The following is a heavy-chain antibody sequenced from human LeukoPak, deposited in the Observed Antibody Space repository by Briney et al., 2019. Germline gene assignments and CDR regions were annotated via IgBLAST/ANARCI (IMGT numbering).Heavy chain of an antibody. D-gene: IGHD3-10*01. CDR1: GLSLGNYW. Sequence: GGSLRLSCVGSGLSLGNYWMDWVRQAPGKGLEWVANIRKDGGDIHYVDSVKGRFTISRDNAKNSVYLQMHRLRAEDTAVHYCARDAFGDFSYWGQGILVTVSS. CDR3: ARDAFGDFSY. V-gene: IGHV3-7*01. J-gene: IGHJ4*02. CDR2: IRKDGGDI.